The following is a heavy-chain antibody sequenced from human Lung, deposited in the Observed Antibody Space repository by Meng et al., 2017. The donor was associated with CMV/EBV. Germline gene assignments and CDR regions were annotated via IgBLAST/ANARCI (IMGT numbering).Heavy chain of an antibody. V-gene: IGHV4-59*01. J-gene: IGHJ6*01. D-gene: IGHD3-22*01. CDR2: ISHSGTS. Sequence: SETLSLTCTVSGGSITSYYWNWIRQPPGKKLEWIGDISHSGTSSYNPSLKSRVIITVDTSRNQFSLKLTSVAAADTAVYFCARGRDDDISLGYYYNRGFDVWGRWXTVTVSS. CDR3: ARGRDDDISLGYYYNRGFDV. CDR1: GGSITSYY.